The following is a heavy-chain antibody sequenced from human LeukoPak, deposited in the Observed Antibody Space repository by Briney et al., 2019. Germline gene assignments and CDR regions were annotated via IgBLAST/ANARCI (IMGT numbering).Heavy chain of an antibody. J-gene: IGHJ5*02. CDR3: ARDRGHDYGDYAVGSWFDP. CDR1: GYTFTSYG. Sequence: ASVKVSCKASGYTFTSYGISWVRQAPGQGLEWMGWISACNGNTNYAQKLQGRVTMTTDTSTSTAYMELRSLRSDDTAVYYCARDRGHDYGDYAVGSWFDPWGQGTLVTVSS. D-gene: IGHD4-17*01. CDR2: ISACNGNT. V-gene: IGHV1-18*01.